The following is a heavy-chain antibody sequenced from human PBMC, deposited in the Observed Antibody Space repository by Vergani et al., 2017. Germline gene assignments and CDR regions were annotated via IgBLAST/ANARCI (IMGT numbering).Heavy chain of an antibody. D-gene: IGHD3-3*01. Sequence: EVQLVQSGAEVKKPGESLKISCKGSGYSFTSYWIGWVRQMPGKGLEWMGIIYPGDSDTRYSPSFQGQVTISAAKSISTAYLQWSSLKASDTAMYYCARRFNDLWSGYLASDYWGQGTLVTVSS. J-gene: IGHJ4*02. CDR1: GYSFTSYW. CDR2: IYPGDSDT. CDR3: ARRFNDLWSGYLASDY. V-gene: IGHV5-51*03.